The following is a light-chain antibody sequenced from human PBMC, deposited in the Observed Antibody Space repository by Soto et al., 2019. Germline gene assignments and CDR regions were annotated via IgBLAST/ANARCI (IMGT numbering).Light chain of an antibody. CDR1: SSGGESYNL. V-gene: IGLV2-23*01. CDR3: SSDAHGVV. CDR2: EGS. J-gene: IGLJ2*01. Sequence: QPALTQPASVSASHGQSIKLSCTITSSGGESYNLVYCYQHHTGKAPKLIIYEGSQQPSGVSDRFSGSRSGNTASLTFSVIQVEDVADYYCSSDAHGVVFGGGTKLTVL.